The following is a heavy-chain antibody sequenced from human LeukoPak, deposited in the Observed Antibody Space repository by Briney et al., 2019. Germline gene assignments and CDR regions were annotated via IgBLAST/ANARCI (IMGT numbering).Heavy chain of an antibody. CDR2: INPNSGGT. Sequence: ASVKVSCKASGYTFTGYYMRWVRQAPGQGLEWMGWINPNSGGTNYAQKFQGRVTMTRDTSISTAYMELSRLRSDDTAVYYCARISKGYYGSGSWYNWFDPWGQGTLVTVSS. D-gene: IGHD3-10*01. V-gene: IGHV1-2*02. CDR1: GYTFTGYY. J-gene: IGHJ5*02. CDR3: ARISKGYYGSGSWYNWFDP.